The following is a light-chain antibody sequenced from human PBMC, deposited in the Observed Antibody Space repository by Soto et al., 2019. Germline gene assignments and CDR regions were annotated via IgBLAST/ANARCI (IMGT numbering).Light chain of an antibody. CDR3: LQDYTYPWT. V-gene: IGKV1-6*01. CDR1: QGIRND. CDR2: GAA. Sequence: IQMTQSPSALSASVGDRVTITCRASQGIRNDLGWYQQKPGKAPKVLIYGAATLHRGIPSRFSGSGSGTDFTLTISSLQPEDFGTYYCLQDYTYPWTFGQGTKVDIK. J-gene: IGKJ1*01.